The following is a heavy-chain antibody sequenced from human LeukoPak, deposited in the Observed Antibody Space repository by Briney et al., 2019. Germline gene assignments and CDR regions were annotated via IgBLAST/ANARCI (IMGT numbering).Heavy chain of an antibody. V-gene: IGHV1-3*01. Sequence: ASVKVSCKASGYTFTSYAMHWVRLAPGQRLEWMGWINAGNGNTKYSQKFQGRVTITRDTSASTAYMELSSLRSEDTAVYYCAKPVTMVRGVISPAAFDIWGQGTMVTVSS. CDR2: INAGNGNT. D-gene: IGHD3-10*01. J-gene: IGHJ3*02. CDR3: AKPVTMVRGVISPAAFDI. CDR1: GYTFTSYA.